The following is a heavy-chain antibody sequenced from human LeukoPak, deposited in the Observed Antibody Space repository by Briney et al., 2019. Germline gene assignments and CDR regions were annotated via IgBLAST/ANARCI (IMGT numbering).Heavy chain of an antibody. CDR2: IIPIFGTA. D-gene: IGHD3-22*01. Sequence: SVKVSCKASGGTFNSYAISWVRQARGQGREWMGGIIPIFGTANYAQKFQGRVKITTDESTSTAYMELSSLRSEDTAVYYCARVDGSSGYYLFDYWGQGTLVTVSS. J-gene: IGHJ4*02. CDR1: GGTFNSYA. V-gene: IGHV1-69*05. CDR3: ARVDGSSGYYLFDY.